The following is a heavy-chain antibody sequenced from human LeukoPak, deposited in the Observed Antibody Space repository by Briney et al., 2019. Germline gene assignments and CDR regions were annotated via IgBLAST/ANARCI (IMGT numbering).Heavy chain of an antibody. CDR1: GYTLTDYY. Sequence: GASVKVSCKASGYTLTDYYIHWVRQAPGQGLEWMGWMNPNSGDTNSAQSFQGRVTMTRETSISTAYMELSRLRFDDTAVYYCARDRSYGFFDYWGQGTLVTVSS. CDR3: ARDRSYGFFDY. J-gene: IGHJ4*02. V-gene: IGHV1-2*02. D-gene: IGHD5-18*01. CDR2: MNPNSGDT.